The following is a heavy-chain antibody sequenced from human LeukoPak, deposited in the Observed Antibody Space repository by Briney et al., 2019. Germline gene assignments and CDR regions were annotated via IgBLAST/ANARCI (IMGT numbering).Heavy chain of an antibody. CDR2: IYPADSDT. CDR3: ARQVGNAYYAAYFDY. CDR1: GYSFTSYW. Sequence: GESLKISCKGSGYSFTSYWIAWVRQMPGKGLEWMGIIYPADSDTRYSPSFQGQVTISADKSISTAYVQWSSLKASDTAIYYCARQVGNAYYAAYFDYWGQGTLVTVSS. D-gene: IGHD3-16*01. V-gene: IGHV5-51*01. J-gene: IGHJ4*02.